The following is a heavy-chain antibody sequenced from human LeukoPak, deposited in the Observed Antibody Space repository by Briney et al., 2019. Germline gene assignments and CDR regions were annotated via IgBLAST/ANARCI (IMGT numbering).Heavy chain of an antibody. CDR3: ARTRRITMVRGPKPRAFDI. J-gene: IGHJ3*02. D-gene: IGHD3-10*01. Sequence: SETLSLTCAVYGGSFSGYYWSWIRQPPGKGLEWIGEINHSGSTNYNPSLKSRVTISVDTSKNQFSLKLSSATAADTAVYYCARTRRITMVRGPKPRAFDIWGQGTMATVSS. CDR1: GGSFSGYY. V-gene: IGHV4-34*01. CDR2: INHSGST.